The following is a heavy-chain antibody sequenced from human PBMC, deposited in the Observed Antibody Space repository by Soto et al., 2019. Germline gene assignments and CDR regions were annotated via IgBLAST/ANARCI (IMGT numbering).Heavy chain of an antibody. CDR2: ISWNSGSI. V-gene: IGHV3-9*01. CDR3: AKDIKLGIVATYFDY. Sequence: EVQLVESGGGLVQPGRSLRLSCAASGFTFDDYAMHWVRQAPGKGREWVSGISWNSGSIGYADSVKGRFTISRDNAKNSLYLQMNSLRAEDTALYYCAKDIKLGIVATYFDYWGQGTLVTVSS. D-gene: IGHD5-12*01. CDR1: GFTFDDYA. J-gene: IGHJ4*02.